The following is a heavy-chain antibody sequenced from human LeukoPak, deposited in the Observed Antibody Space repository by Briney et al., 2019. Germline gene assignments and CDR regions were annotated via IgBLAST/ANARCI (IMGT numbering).Heavy chain of an antibody. J-gene: IGHJ4*02. V-gene: IGHV3-23*01. Sequence: GGSLRLSCAVSGFTFSSYAMTWVRQAPGKGLEWVSSLNAAGGNTYHADSVKGRFTISRDNSKNTLYLQMNSLRVEDTALYYCAKYFGGWYEDYWGQGTLVTVSS. CDR1: GFTFSSYA. D-gene: IGHD6-19*01. CDR2: LNAAGGNT. CDR3: AKYFGGWYEDY.